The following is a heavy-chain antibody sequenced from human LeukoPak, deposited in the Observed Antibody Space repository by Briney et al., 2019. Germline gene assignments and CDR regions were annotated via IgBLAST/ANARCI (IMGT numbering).Heavy chain of an antibody. Sequence: PSGTLSLTCAVSGGSLSSSNWWSWVRQPPGKGLEWIGEIYHSGSTNYNPSLKSRVTISVDKSKNQFSLKLSSVTAADTAVYYCAREGSSSWYKYFQHWGQGTLVTVSS. D-gene: IGHD6-13*01. V-gene: IGHV4-4*02. CDR3: AREGSSSWYKYFQH. J-gene: IGHJ1*01. CDR1: GGSLSSSNW. CDR2: IYHSGST.